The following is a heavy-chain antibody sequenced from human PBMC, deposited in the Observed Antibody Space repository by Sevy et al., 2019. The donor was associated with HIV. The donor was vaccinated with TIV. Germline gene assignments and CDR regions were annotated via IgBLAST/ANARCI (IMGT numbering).Heavy chain of an antibody. CDR3: VKSPHPAVTTSYGMDV. Sequence: GGFLRLSCAASGFTFSSYGIHWVRQAPGKGLQWLTFIRNDGSTTYYADSVRVRFTISRDNSKNTLFLQMNSLRREDTAVYYCVKSPHPAVTTSYGMDVWGQGTTVTVSS. CDR2: IRNDGSTT. V-gene: IGHV3-30*02. D-gene: IGHD4-17*01. CDR1: GFTFSSYG. J-gene: IGHJ6*02.